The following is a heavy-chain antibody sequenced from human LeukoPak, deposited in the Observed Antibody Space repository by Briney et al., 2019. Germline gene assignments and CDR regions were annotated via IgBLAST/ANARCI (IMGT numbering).Heavy chain of an antibody. D-gene: IGHD3-10*01. CDR2: IKQDGSEK. V-gene: IGHV3-7*01. Sequence: GGSLRLSCAASGFTLRTSWMSWVRQAPGKGLEWVGNIKQDGSEKNYVDSVKGRFTISRDNAKNSLYLQMNSLRAEDTAVYYCAKDGGGPLDWGQGTPVTVSS. CDR1: GFTLRTSW. CDR3: AKDGGGPLD. J-gene: IGHJ4*02.